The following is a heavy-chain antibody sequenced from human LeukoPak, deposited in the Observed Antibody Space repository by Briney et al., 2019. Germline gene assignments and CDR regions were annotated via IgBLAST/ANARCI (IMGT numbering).Heavy chain of an antibody. J-gene: IGHJ4*02. CDR2: ISAYNENT. CDR1: GYTFTNYS. V-gene: IGHV1-18*01. D-gene: IGHD5-12*01. CDR3: ARVGRTIVATMAY. Sequence: ASVKVSCKASGYTFTNYSISWVRQAPGQGLEWVGWISAYNENTNYVQKFQDRVTMTIDTSTSTAYMELRSLRSDDTAVYYCARVGRTIVATMAYWGQGTLVTVSS.